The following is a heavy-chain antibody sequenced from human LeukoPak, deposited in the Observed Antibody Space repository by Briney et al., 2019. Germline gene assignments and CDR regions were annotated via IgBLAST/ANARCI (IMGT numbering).Heavy chain of an antibody. Sequence: GGSLRLSCAASGFTFSSYAMSWVRQAPGKGLEWVSAISGSGGSTYYADSVKGRFTISRDNSKNTLYLQMNSLRAEDTAVYYCAKEHASVVVTMVRGVIYDYWGQGTLVTVSS. CDR2: ISGSGGST. CDR3: AKEHASVVVTMVRGVIYDY. J-gene: IGHJ4*02. CDR1: GFTFSSYA. V-gene: IGHV3-23*01. D-gene: IGHD3-10*01.